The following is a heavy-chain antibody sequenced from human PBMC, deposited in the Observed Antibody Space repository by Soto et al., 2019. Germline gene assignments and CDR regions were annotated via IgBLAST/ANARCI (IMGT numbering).Heavy chain of an antibody. CDR2: IYHSGST. Sequence: PSETLSLTCAVSGGSISSSNWWSWVRQPPGKGLEWIGEIYHSGSTNYNPSLKSRVTISVDKSKNQFSLKLSSVTAADTAVYYCARGGVRSIKSNWFDPWGQGTLVTVSS. J-gene: IGHJ5*02. V-gene: IGHV4-4*02. D-gene: IGHD2-21*01. CDR1: GGSISSSNW. CDR3: ARGGVRSIKSNWFDP.